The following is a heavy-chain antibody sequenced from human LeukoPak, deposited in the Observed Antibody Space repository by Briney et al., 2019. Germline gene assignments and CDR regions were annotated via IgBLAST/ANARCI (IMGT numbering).Heavy chain of an antibody. Sequence: GASVKVSCKVSGYTLIEVSMHWVRQVPGKGLEWMGGFNPEDGETIYAQKFQGRVTVTEDRFTDTAYMELSSLRSEDTAVYYCAMGAPHRCSIGVCYPSDYWGQGTLVTVSS. D-gene: IGHD2-8*01. CDR2: FNPEDGET. CDR1: GYTLIEVS. J-gene: IGHJ4*02. CDR3: AMGAPHRCSIGVCYPSDY. V-gene: IGHV1-24*01.